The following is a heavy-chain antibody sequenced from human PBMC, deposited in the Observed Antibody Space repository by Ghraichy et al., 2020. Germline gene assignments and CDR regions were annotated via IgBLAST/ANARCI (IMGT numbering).Heavy chain of an antibody. CDR1: GGTFSSYA. Sequence: SVKVSCKASGGTFSSYAISWVRQAPGQGLEWMGGIIPIFGTANYAQKFQGRVTITADESTSTAYMELSSLRSEDTAVYYCARDGGSGIAATPNFDYWGQGTLVTVSS. CDR3: ARDGGSGIAATPNFDY. CDR2: IIPIFGTA. J-gene: IGHJ4*02. D-gene: IGHD6-13*01. V-gene: IGHV1-69*13.